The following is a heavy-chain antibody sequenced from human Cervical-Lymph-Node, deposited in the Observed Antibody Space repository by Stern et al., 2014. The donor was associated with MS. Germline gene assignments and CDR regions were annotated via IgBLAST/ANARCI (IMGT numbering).Heavy chain of an antibody. CDR3: ARESAYWSNFYNWFDP. J-gene: IGHJ5*02. CDR1: GYTFSNNN. Sequence: QMQLVQSGVEVKKPGASVKVSCKASGYTFSNNNIYWVRQAPGQGLEYMGWINPNSGATNYAQKFQGRLTLTRDTSIRTAYMELSRLRSDDTAVYFCARESAYWSNFYNWFDPWGQGTLVTVSS. CDR2: INPNSGAT. V-gene: IGHV1-2*02. D-gene: IGHD1-26*01.